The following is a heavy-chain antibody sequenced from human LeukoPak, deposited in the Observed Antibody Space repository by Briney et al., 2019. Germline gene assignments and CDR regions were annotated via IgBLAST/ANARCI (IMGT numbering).Heavy chain of an antibody. CDR3: AKDSRGSSAWNH. Sequence: GRSLRLSCAASGFTFSSYAMHWVRQAPGKGLEWVAVISYDGSNKYYADSVKGRFTISRDNSRNTLYLQMNSLRAEDTAVYYCAKDSRGSSAWNHWGQGTLVTVSS. CDR2: ISYDGSNK. V-gene: IGHV3-30*04. J-gene: IGHJ5*02. D-gene: IGHD2-2*01. CDR1: GFTFSSYA.